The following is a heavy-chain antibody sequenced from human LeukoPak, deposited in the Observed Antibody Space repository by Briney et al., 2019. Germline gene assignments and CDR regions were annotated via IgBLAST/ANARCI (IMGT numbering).Heavy chain of an antibody. D-gene: IGHD3-9*01. CDR2: IYYSGST. Sequence: KPSETXSLTCTVSGGSMSSYYWSWVRQPAGKGLEWGGHIYYSGSTNYNPSPKRRGTISVDTRKNQFSLKLSSVTAADTAVYYCARVDLRYFDWLSTYYFDYWGQGTLVTVSS. V-gene: IGHV4-59*01. CDR3: ARVDLRYFDWLSTYYFDY. J-gene: IGHJ4*02. CDR1: GGSMSSYY.